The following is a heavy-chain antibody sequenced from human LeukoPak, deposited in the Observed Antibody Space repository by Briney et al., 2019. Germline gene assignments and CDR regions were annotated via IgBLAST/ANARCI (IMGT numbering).Heavy chain of an antibody. CDR1: GGSISSYY. J-gene: IGHJ4*02. Sequence: SETLSLTCTVSGGSISSYYWSWIRQPPGKGLEWIGYIYYSGSTNYNPSLKSRVTISVDTSKNQFSLKLSSVTAADTAVCYCARHGEYYDILTGYYNPPYYFDYWGQGTLVTVSS. V-gene: IGHV4-59*08. CDR2: IYYSGST. D-gene: IGHD3-9*01. CDR3: ARHGEYYDILTGYYNPPYYFDY.